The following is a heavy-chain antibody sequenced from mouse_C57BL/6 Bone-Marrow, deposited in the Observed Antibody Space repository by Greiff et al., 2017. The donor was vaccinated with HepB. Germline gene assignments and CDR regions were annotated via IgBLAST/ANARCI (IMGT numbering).Heavy chain of an antibody. CDR3: ATYYSNYDYYAMDY. Sequence: QVQLQQPGAELVMPGASVKLSCKASGYTFTSYWMHWVKQRPGQGLEWIGEIDPSDSYTNYNQKFKGKSTLTVDKSSSTAYMQLSSLTSEDSAVYYCATYYSNYDYYAMDYCGQGTSVTVSS. V-gene: IGHV1-69*01. CDR2: IDPSDSYT. CDR1: GYTFTSYW. J-gene: IGHJ4*01. D-gene: IGHD2-5*01.